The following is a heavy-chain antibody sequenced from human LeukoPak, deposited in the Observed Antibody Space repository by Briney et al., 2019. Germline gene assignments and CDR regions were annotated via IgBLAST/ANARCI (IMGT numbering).Heavy chain of an antibody. D-gene: IGHD6-13*01. V-gene: IGHV4-59*08. CDR3: AKLLPGIAGRNPQKYGMDV. CDR1: GGSISSYY. CDR2: IYYSGST. Sequence: SSETLSLTCTVSGGSISSYYWSWIRQPPGKGLEWIGYIYYSGSTNYNPSLKSRVTISVGTSKNQFSLKLSSVTAADTAVYYCAKLLPGIAGRNPQKYGMDVWGQGTTVTVSS. J-gene: IGHJ6*02.